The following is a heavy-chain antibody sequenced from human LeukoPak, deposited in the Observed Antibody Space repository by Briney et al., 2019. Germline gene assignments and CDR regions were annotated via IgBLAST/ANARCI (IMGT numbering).Heavy chain of an antibody. D-gene: IGHD3-10*01. V-gene: IGHV4-30-4*01. CDR3: ARLLPVRYGSGSTWFDP. CDR2: IYYSGST. CDR1: GGSLSSGDYY. J-gene: IGHJ5*02. Sequence: SETLSLTCTVSGGSLSSGDYYWSWIRQPPGKGLEWIGYIYYSGSTYYNPSLKSRVTISVDTSKNQFSLKLSSVTAADTAVYYCARLLPVRYGSGSTWFDPWGQGTLVTVSS.